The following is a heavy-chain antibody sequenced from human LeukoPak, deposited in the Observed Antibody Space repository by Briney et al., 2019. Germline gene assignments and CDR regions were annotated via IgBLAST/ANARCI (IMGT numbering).Heavy chain of an antibody. D-gene: IGHD3-10*01. V-gene: IGHV3-21*01. CDR1: GFTFSSYS. J-gene: IGHJ6*03. CDR3: ARDQVDYYGSGSYDHYYMDV. Sequence: PGGSLRLSCAASGFTFSSYSMNWGRQAPGKGLEWVSSISSSSSYIYYADSVKGRFTISRDNAKNSLYLQMNSLRAEDTAVYYCARDQVDYYGSGSYDHYYMDVWGKGTTVTVSS. CDR2: ISSSSSYI.